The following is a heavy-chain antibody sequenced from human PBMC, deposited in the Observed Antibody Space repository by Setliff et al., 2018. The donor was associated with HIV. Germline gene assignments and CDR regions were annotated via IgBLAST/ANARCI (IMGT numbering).Heavy chain of an antibody. Sequence: NPGGSLRLSCVASGSTFSTLWMSWVRQAPGKGLEWVGLIKSKPDGETTDYAAPVKGRFTISRDDSKNTLYLQMSSLRAEDTAVYYCARVTGTTVFHYWGQGTLVTVSS. CDR3: ARVTGTTVFHY. CDR2: IKSKPDGETT. D-gene: IGHD1-7*01. CDR1: GSTFSTLW. J-gene: IGHJ4*02. V-gene: IGHV3-15*05.